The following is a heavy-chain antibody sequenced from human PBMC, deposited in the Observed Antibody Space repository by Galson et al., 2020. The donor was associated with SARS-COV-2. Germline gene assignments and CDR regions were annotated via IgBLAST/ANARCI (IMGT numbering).Heavy chain of an antibody. V-gene: IGHV4-34*01. D-gene: IGHD6-19*01. CDR2: INNSGST. Sequence: SETLSLTCAVYVGSFSGYYWSWLRQSPGKGLEWIGEINNSGSTNYNPSLKSRVTISVDTSKNQLSLKLSSMTAADTAVYYCARRRSSGWYYFDYWGQRTPVTVAS. J-gene: IGHJ4*02. CDR1: VGSFSGYY. CDR3: ARRRSSGWYYFDY.